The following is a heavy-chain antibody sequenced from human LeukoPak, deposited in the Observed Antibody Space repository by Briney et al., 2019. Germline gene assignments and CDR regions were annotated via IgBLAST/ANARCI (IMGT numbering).Heavy chain of an antibody. J-gene: IGHJ6*02. CDR3: ARGLGGYYYYGMDV. D-gene: IGHD2-15*01. Sequence: KASETLSLTCAVYGGSFSGYYWSWIRQPPGKGLEWIGEINHSGSTNYNPSLKSRVTISVDTSKNQFSLKLSSVTAADTAVYYCARGLGGYYYYGMDVWGQGTTVTVSS. CDR1: GGSFSGYY. V-gene: IGHV4-34*01. CDR2: INHSGST.